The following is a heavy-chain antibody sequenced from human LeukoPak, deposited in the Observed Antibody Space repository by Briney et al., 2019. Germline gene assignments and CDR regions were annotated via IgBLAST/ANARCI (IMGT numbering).Heavy chain of an antibody. CDR3: AKGGKWDVTPFDY. D-gene: IGHD1-26*01. V-gene: IGHV3-23*01. CDR1: GLTFTGYS. CDR2: ISGGGGST. J-gene: IGHJ4*02. Sequence: GGSLRLSCAASGLTFTGYSMIWVRQAPGKGLEWVSTISGGGGSTYYADSVKGRFTISRDNSKNTLYLQVNSLRAEDTAVYYCAKGGKWDVTPFDYWGQGTLVTVSS.